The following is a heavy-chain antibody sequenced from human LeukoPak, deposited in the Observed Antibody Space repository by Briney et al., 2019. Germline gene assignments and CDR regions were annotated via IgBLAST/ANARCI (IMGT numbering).Heavy chain of an antibody. D-gene: IGHD4-11*01. J-gene: IGHJ5*02. CDR1: GFTFSSYS. CDR2: ISYTSSNT. CDR3: ARSFNYVGWFDP. V-gene: IGHV3-21*01. Sequence: GGSLRLSCAASGFTFSSYSMNWVRQAPGKGLEWVSSISYTSSNTYYADSVKGRFTISRDNAKSSLYLQMNSLRAEDTAVYYCARSFNYVGWFDPWGQGTLVTVSS.